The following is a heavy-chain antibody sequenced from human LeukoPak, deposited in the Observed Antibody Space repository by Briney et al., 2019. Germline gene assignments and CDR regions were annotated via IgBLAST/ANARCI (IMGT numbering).Heavy chain of an antibody. CDR3: AADLRKWELRNFDY. V-gene: IGHV1-58*01. D-gene: IGHD1-26*01. Sequence: ASVKVSCKASGFTFTSSAVQWVRQARGQRLEWIGWIVVDSGNTNYAQKFQERVTITRDMSTSTAYMELSSLRSEDTAVYYCAADLRKWELRNFDYWGQGTLVTVSS. CDR1: GFTFTSSA. J-gene: IGHJ4*02. CDR2: IVVDSGNT.